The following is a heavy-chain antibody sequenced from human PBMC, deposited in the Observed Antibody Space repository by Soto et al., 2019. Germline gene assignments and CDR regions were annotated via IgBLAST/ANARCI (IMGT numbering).Heavy chain of an antibody. Sequence: QVQLVESGGGVVQPGRSLGRSCAASGFTFSSYAMHWVRQAPGKGLEWVEVISYDGSNKYYADSVKGRFTISRDNSKNTLYLQMNSLRAEDTAVYYCARPLWRDDYNWGYFDLWGRGTLVTVSS. J-gene: IGHJ2*01. CDR3: ARPLWRDDYNWGYFDL. D-gene: IGHD4-4*01. CDR2: ISYDGSNK. CDR1: GFTFSSYA. V-gene: IGHV3-30-3*01.